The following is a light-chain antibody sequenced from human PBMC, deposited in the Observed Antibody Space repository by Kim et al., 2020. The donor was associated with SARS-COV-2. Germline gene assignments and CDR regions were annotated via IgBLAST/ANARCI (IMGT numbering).Light chain of an antibody. CDR1: QSINIW. CDR2: DAS. Sequence: DIQMTQSPSSLSASVGDRVTITCRASQSINIWLAWYQQKPGKAPNLLIYDASNLETGVPSRFSGSGSGTQFTLTISSLQPDDFATYYTQENTRDSWTFGHGAKMGIK. V-gene: IGKV1-5*01. CDR3: QENTRDSWT. J-gene: IGKJ1*01.